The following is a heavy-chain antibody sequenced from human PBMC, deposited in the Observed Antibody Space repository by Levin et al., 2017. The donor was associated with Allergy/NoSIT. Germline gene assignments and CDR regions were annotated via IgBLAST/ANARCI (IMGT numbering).Heavy chain of an antibody. CDR2: VYSDGNT. CDR3: ARITWGSSGTFFDK. CDR1: GDFSGNFF. Sequence: GSLRLSCTVSGDFSGNFFWSWIRQPAGKGLQWMGRVYSDGNTNYSPSLSGRVSLSRDASKNQFFLHLTSVTAADTAIYYCARITWGSSGTFFDKWGQGALVTVSS. D-gene: IGHD3-16*01. V-gene: IGHV4-4*07. J-gene: IGHJ4*02.